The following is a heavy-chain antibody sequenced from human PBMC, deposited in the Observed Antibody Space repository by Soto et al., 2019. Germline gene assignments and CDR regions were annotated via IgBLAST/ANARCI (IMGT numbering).Heavy chain of an antibody. J-gene: IGHJ6*02. D-gene: IGHD2-21*02. CDR2: MNPNSGNT. CDR1: GYTFTSYD. V-gene: IGHV1-8*01. CDR3: ARVADCTGAYCYSWPFNYGVDV. Sequence: ASVKVSCKASGYTFTSYDINWVRQATGQGLEWMGWMNPNSGNTGYAQKFQGRVTMTRNTSISTAYMELSSLRSEDTAVYYCARVADCTGAYCYSWPFNYGVDVWGQGTTVTVSS.